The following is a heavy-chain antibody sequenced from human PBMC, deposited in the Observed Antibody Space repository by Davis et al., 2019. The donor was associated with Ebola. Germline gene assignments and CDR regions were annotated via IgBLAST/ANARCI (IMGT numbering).Heavy chain of an antibody. CDR1: GSSISYYY. CDR3: ARYNYGFGWNSYYGLDV. J-gene: IGHJ6*02. CDR2: ISYSGST. V-gene: IGHV4-59*01. Sequence: AGSLTLSCTVSGSSISYYYWSWILHPPGKGLEWIGYISYSGSTNVNPSLKSRVTMSVDTSKNQFSLKLSSVTAADTAVYYCARYNYGFGWNSYYGLDVWGQGTTVTVSS. D-gene: IGHD5-18*01.